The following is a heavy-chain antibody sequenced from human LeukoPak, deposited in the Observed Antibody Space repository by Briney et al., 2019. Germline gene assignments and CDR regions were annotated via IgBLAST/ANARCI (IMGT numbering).Heavy chain of an antibody. CDR3: ARVSLSGYCSGASCYFDY. CDR2: IHYSGST. Sequence: PSETLSLTCTVSGDSIRNHYWSWIRQPPGKGLECIGVIHYSGSTNYNPSVKSRVTISVDTPKNQFSLKLNSVTAADTAGYFCARVSLSGYCSGASCYFDYWGHGTLVTVSS. D-gene: IGHD2-15*01. J-gene: IGHJ4*01. V-gene: IGHV4-59*11. CDR1: GDSIRNHY.